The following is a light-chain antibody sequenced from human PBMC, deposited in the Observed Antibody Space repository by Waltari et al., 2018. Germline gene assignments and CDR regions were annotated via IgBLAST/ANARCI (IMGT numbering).Light chain of an antibody. CDR3: QQYNNWPPFT. Sequence: EIVMTQSPATLSMSPGERATLSCRASQSVSSNLAWYQQKPGQAPRLLIYDASTRATGIPARFSVSGSGTEFTLTISSLQSEDFAVYYCQQYNNWPPFTFGPGTKVDIK. CDR1: QSVSSN. J-gene: IGKJ3*01. CDR2: DAS. V-gene: IGKV3-15*01.